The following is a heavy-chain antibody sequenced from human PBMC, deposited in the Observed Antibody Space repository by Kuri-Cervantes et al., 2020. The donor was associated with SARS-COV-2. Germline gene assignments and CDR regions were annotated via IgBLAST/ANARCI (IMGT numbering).Heavy chain of an antibody. CDR1: GFTFSSYS. Sequence: GGSLRLSCAASGFTFSSYSMNWVRQAPGKGLEWVSSISSSSSYIYYADSVKGRFTISRDNAKNSLYLQMNSLRAEDMTVYYCVRVLRGPGDSSGYYYDYYGMDVWGQGTTVTVSS. D-gene: IGHD3-22*01. CDR2: ISSSSSYI. J-gene: IGHJ6*02. V-gene: IGHV3-21*04. CDR3: VRVLRGPGDSSGYYYDYYGMDV.